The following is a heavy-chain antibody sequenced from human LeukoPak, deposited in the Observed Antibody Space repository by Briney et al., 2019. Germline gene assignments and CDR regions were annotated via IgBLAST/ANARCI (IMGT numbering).Heavy chain of an antibody. V-gene: IGHV1-8*01. D-gene: IGHD2-2*01. CDR1: GYTFTSYG. CDR2: MNPNSGNT. J-gene: IGHJ5*02. CDR3: ARDGKFCSTTNCYLRKDHWFDP. Sequence: ASVKVSCKASGYTFTSYGINWVRQAAGQGLEWMGWMNPNSGNTGYAQKFQGRVTMTRNTSIGTAYMELSSLGSEDTAVYYCARDGKFCSTTNCYLRKDHWFDPWGQGTLVTVSS.